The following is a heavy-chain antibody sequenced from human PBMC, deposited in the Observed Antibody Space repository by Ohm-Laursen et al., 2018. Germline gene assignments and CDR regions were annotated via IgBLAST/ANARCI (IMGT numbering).Heavy chain of an antibody. Sequence: SLRLSCTASGFTFSSYAMSWVRQAPGKGLEWVSAISGSGGSTYYADSVKGRFTISRDNSKNTLYLQMNSLRAEDTAVYYCARDRSPKLWDSSGYYYEFDYWGQGTLVTVSS. CDR1: GFTFSSYA. J-gene: IGHJ4*02. V-gene: IGHV3-23*01. CDR3: ARDRSPKLWDSSGYYYEFDY. D-gene: IGHD3-22*01. CDR2: ISGSGGST.